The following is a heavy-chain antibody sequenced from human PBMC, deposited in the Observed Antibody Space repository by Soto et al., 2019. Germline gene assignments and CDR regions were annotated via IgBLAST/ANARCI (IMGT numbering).Heavy chain of an antibody. CDR2: IYSGGST. J-gene: IGHJ3*02. CDR1: GFTVSSNY. D-gene: IGHD3-22*01. CDR3: ARVWDSSGYYAVGAFDI. V-gene: IGHV3-53*01. Sequence: HPGGSLRLSCAASGFTVSSNYMSWVRQAPGKGLEWVSVIYSGGSTYYADSVKGRFTISRDNSKNTLYLQMNSLRAEDAAVYYCARVWDSSGYYAVGAFDIWGQGTMVTVSS.